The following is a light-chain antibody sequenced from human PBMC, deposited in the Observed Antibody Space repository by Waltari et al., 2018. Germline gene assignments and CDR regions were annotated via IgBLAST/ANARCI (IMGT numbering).Light chain of an antibody. J-gene: IGLJ2*01. CDR1: SSDVWSYDL. V-gene: IGLV2-23*02. CDR2: EVN. CDR3: CSYAGNCTVV. Sequence: QSALTQPASVSGSPGQSITISCTGTSSDVWSYDLVSWYQQHPGKAPKHMIYEVNKRPSGVSHRFAGSRSGNTASLTISGLQAEDEADYHCCSYAGNCTVVFGGGTKLTVL.